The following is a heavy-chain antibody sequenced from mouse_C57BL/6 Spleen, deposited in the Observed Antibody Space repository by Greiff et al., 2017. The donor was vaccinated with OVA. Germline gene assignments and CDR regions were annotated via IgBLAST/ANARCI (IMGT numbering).Heavy chain of an antibody. CDR3: ARGVGGYPAWFAY. J-gene: IGHJ3*01. CDR1: GFSLTSYG. CDR2: IWRDGST. Sequence: VKLMESGPGLVAPSQSLSITCTVSGFSLTSYGVHWVRQPPGKGLGWLVVIWRDGSTTSNSALKSRLSRSKDNTKSQVFLKMNSRQTDDTAMYYCARGVGGYPAWFAYWGQGTLVTVSA. V-gene: IGHV2-6*03. D-gene: IGHD2-2*01.